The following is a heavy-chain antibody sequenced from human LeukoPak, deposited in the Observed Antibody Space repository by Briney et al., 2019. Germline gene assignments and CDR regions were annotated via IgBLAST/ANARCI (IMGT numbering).Heavy chain of an antibody. CDR3: ARDSLSSWLR. CDR1: GGSISGYY. J-gene: IGHJ4*02. CDR2: IYYSGST. D-gene: IGHD5-12*01. V-gene: IGHV4-59*01. Sequence: PSETLSLTCTVSGGSISGYYWSWIRQPPGKGLEWIGYIYYSGSTNYNPSLKSRVTISVDTSKNQFSLELSSVTAADTAVYYCARDSLSSWLRWGQGTLVTVSS.